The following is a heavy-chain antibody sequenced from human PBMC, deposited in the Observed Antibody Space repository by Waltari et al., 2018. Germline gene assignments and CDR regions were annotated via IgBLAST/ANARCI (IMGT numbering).Heavy chain of an antibody. J-gene: IGHJ4*02. Sequence: EVQLVESGGGLVQPGGSLRLSCAASGFTFSSYWMSWVRQATGKGREGVANIKQDGSEKYYVDSVKGRFTISRDNSKNTLYLQMNSLRAEDTAVYYCARDGGGGASFDYWGQGTLVTVSS. CDR2: IKQDGSEK. V-gene: IGHV3-7*05. D-gene: IGHD2-15*01. CDR3: ARDGGGGASFDY. CDR1: GFTFSSYW.